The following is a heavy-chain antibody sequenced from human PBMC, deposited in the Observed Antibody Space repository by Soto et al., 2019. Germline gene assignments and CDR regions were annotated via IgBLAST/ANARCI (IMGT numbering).Heavy chain of an antibody. J-gene: IGHJ4*01. D-gene: IGHD3-3*02. V-gene: IGHV3-15*07. Sequence: WVRQAPGKGLEWVGRIKSKIDGGTTDFAAFVQGRFAISRDDSQDTMFLQMNSLKSEDTAVYYCTTDSHFSARLVRFDLWGRGTLVTLPS. CDR3: TTDSHFSARLVRFDL. CDR2: IKSKIDGGTT.